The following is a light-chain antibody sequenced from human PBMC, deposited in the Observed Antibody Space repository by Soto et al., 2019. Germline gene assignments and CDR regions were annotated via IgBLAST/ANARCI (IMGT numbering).Light chain of an antibody. CDR1: QTISSSY. Sequence: EIVLTQSPGTLSLSPGERATLSCRASQTISSSYLAWYQQKPGQAPRLLIYAASSRATGIPDRISGSGSGTDFTLSISRLEPEDFAVYFCQQFVTSRWTFGQGTKV. CDR3: QQFVTSRWT. CDR2: AAS. J-gene: IGKJ1*01. V-gene: IGKV3-20*01.